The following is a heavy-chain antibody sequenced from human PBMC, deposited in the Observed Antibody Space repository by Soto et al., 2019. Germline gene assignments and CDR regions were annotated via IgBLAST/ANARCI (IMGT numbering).Heavy chain of an antibody. V-gene: IGHV4-39*01. CDR3: ARQPPDDFYGSGSYYNDYFDY. Sequence: SETLSLTCTVSGGSISSSSYYWGWIRQPPGKGLEWIGSIYYSGSTYYNPSLKSRVTISVDTSKNQFSLKLSSVTAADTAVYYCARQPPDDFYGSGSYYNDYFDYWGQGTLVTVSS. D-gene: IGHD3-10*01. CDR2: IYYSGST. J-gene: IGHJ4*02. CDR1: GGSISSSSYY.